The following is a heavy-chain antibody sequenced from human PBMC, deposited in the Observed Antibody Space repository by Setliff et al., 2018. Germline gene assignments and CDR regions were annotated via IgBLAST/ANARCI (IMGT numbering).Heavy chain of an antibody. D-gene: IGHD2-15*01. Sequence: GGSLRLSCAASGFTFSNAWMSWVRQAPGKGLEWVSIISGSAQTTYYADSVKGRFTISRDNSKNTVYLDVNSLRAEDTAVYYCAKRGPYCSGGNCHYYFDYWGQGTLVTVSS. CDR1: GFTFSNAW. J-gene: IGHJ4*02. CDR3: AKRGPYCSGGNCHYYFDY. V-gene: IGHV3-23*01. CDR2: ISGSAQTT.